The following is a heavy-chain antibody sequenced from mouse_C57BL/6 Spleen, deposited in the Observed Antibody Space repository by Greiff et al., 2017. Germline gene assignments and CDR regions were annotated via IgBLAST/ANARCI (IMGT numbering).Heavy chain of an antibody. Sequence: QVQLQHSGAELVKPGASVKMSCKASGYTFTTYPIEWMKQNHGKSLEWIGNFHPYNDDTKYNEKFKGKATLTVEKSSSTVYLELSRVTSDDSAVYYCARKVYYGNLAWFAYWGQGTLVTVSA. CDR2: FHPYNDDT. D-gene: IGHD2-1*01. J-gene: IGHJ3*01. CDR3: ARKVYYGNLAWFAY. CDR1: GYTFTTYP. V-gene: IGHV1-47*01.